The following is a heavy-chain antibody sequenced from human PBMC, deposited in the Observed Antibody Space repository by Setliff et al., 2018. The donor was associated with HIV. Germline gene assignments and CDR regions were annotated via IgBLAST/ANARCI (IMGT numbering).Heavy chain of an antibody. Sequence: PSETLSLTCASNGGSFSGYYWMWIRQSPGEGLEWIGEINHSGNTNYNPSLKSRVTMSGDTSKNQFSLNLTSVTAADTAVYFCARGLGRGSGTYYNPPGYWGPGTLVTVSS. D-gene: IGHD3-10*01. CDR2: INHSGNT. J-gene: IGHJ4*02. CDR3: ARGLGRGSGTYYNPPGY. V-gene: IGHV4-34*01. CDR1: GGSFSGYY.